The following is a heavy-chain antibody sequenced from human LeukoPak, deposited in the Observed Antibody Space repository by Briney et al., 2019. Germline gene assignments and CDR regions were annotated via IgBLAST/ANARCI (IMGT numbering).Heavy chain of an antibody. Sequence: PGGSLRLSCAASGFTFSNYWIHWVRHGPGKGLMWVSRISGDGSISHYADSVKGRFTISRDNAKNTVYLQMNSLRADDTAVYYCVRLLDFDYWGQGTLVTVPS. CDR1: GFTFSNYW. CDR3: VRLLDFDY. D-gene: IGHD2-15*01. J-gene: IGHJ4*02. CDR2: ISGDGSIS. V-gene: IGHV3-74*01.